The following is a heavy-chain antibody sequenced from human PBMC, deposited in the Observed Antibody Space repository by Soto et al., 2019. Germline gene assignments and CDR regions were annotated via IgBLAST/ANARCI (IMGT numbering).Heavy chain of an antibody. CDR2: FDPEDGET. CDR3: ATEPLCSGGSCYGMDV. Sequence: GASVKVSCKVSGYTLTELSTHWVRQAPGKGLEWMGGFDPEDGETIYAQKFQGRVTMTEDTSTDTAYMELSSLRSEDTAVYYCATEPLCSGGSCYGMDVWGQGTTVTVSS. CDR1: GYTLTELS. J-gene: IGHJ6*02. D-gene: IGHD2-15*01. V-gene: IGHV1-24*01.